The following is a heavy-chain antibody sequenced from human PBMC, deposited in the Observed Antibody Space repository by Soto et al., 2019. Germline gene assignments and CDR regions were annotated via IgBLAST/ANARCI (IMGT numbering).Heavy chain of an antibody. Sequence: ASVKVSCKASGNTFTSYDINWVRQATGHGLEWMGWINPNNGGANFAQKFQGRVIMTRDTSISTAYMELSSLTSDDSAVYYCARGGTTLSYAVDVWGQGTTVTVSS. D-gene: IGHD4-17*01. V-gene: IGHV1-2*02. CDR3: ARGGTTLSYAVDV. J-gene: IGHJ6*02. CDR2: INPNNGGA. CDR1: GNTFTSYD.